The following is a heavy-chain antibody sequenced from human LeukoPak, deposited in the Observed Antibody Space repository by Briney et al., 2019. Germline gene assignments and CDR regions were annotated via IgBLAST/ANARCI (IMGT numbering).Heavy chain of an antibody. V-gene: IGHV1-8*01. D-gene: IGHD4-17*01. Sequence: GASVKVSCKASGYTFTSYDINWVRQATGQGLGWVGWMNPNSGNTSYAQKFQGRVTITRNTSISTDYMELGSLRSEDTAVYYCARGSKSPESYDYGDYGNDYWGQGILVTVSS. CDR1: GYTFTSYD. J-gene: IGHJ4*02. CDR3: ARGSKSPESYDYGDYGNDY. CDR2: MNPNSGNT.